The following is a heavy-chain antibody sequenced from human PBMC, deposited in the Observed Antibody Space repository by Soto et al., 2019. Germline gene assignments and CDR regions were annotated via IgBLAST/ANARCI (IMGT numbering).Heavy chain of an antibody. V-gene: IGHV3-7*03. Sequence: ETLSLTCTVSGDSISRGGYYWSWVRQAPGKGLEWVANIKQDGSEKNYVDSVKGRFTISRDNAKNSLYLQMNNLRAEDTAVYYCAKFSRSAYYDTSTYHWGQGTLVTVSS. D-gene: IGHD3-22*01. CDR3: AKFSRSAYYDTSTYH. CDR2: IKQDGSEK. J-gene: IGHJ4*02. CDR1: GDSISRGGYY.